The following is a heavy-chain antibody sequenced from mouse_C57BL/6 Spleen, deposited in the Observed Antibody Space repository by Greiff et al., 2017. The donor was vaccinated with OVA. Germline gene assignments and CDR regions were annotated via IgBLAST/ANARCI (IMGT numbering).Heavy chain of an antibody. V-gene: IGHV2-2*01. CDR3: ARKGDYYGSSSHWYFDV. Sequence: QVQLKESGPGLVQPSQSLSITCTVSGFSLTSYGVHWVRQSPGKGLEWLGVIWSGGSTDYNAAFISRLSISKDNSKSQVFFKMNSLQADDTAIYYCARKGDYYGSSSHWYFDVWGTGTTVTVSS. CDR1: GFSLTSYG. CDR2: IWSGGST. J-gene: IGHJ1*03. D-gene: IGHD1-1*01.